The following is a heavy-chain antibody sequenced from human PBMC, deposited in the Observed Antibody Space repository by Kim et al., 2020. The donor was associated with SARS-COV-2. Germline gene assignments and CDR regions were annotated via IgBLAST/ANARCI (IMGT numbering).Heavy chain of an antibody. CDR1: GFTFNNYG. CDR2: IWYDGSKK. CDR3: AHDSSDSSSYY. J-gene: IGHJ4*02. Sequence: GGSLRLSCAASGFTFNNYGMHWVRQAPGKGLEWVAVIWYDGSKKYYADSVKGRFAISRDNSKNTLYLQMNSLRAEDTAVYYCAHDSSDSSSYYWGQGTLV. V-gene: IGHV3-33*06. D-gene: IGHD3-22*01.